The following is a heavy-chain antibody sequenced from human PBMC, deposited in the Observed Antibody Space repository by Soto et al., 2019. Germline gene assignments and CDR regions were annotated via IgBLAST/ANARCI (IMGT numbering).Heavy chain of an antibody. CDR1: GFTFSSYA. D-gene: IGHD2-15*01. CDR3: AKDIVVVVAARDENWFDP. Sequence: EVQLLESGGGLVQPGGSLRLSCAASGFTFSSYAMSWVRQAPGKGLEWVSAISGSGGSTYYADSVKGRFTTSRDNSKNTLDLQMNSLRAEDTAVYYCAKDIVVVVAARDENWFDPWGQGTLVTVSS. V-gene: IGHV3-23*01. CDR2: ISGSGGST. J-gene: IGHJ5*02.